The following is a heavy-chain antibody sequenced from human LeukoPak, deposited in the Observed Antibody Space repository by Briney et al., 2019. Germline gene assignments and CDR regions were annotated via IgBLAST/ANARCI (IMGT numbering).Heavy chain of an antibody. Sequence: SETLSPTCTVSGASMTTYYWSWIRQPAGKGLEWIGRFDISGITIYNPSLRSRVTLSVDTSKNHFSLKLSSVTAADTAVYYCAGQLADLPMDVWGQGTTVTVSS. CDR2: FDISGIT. CDR1: GASMTTYY. D-gene: IGHD1-1*01. J-gene: IGHJ6*02. CDR3: AGQLADLPMDV. V-gene: IGHV4-4*07.